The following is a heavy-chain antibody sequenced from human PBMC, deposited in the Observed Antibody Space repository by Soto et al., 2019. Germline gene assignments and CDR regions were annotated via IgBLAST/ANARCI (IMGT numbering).Heavy chain of an antibody. D-gene: IGHD6-13*01. CDR2: IGFDGKNE. CDR1: GFTLGGIA. Sequence: QVQLVESGGGWSKPGRSRSSPCVLSGFTLGGIALHWVRQAPGRGREWVAVIGFDGKNENYGDSVKGRFTVSRDNSRNTLYLQMNSLRVEDTAVYFCAREIGYSSTWPAYWGQGTLVTVSS. V-gene: IGHV3-33*01. CDR3: AREIGYSSTWPAY. J-gene: IGHJ4*02.